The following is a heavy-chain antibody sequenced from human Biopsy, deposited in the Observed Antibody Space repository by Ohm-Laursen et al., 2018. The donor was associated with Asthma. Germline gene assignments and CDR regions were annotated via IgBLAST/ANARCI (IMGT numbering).Heavy chain of an antibody. CDR1: GYTFIGCP. D-gene: IGHD6-13*01. V-gene: IGHV1-2*06. Sequence: SVKVSCKASGYTFIGCPIHWMRQAPGQGLEWMGRINPNSGGTNYAQKFQGRVTMTRGTSISTAYMEVSRLRSDDTAVYYCARGQKSAGDRWFDPWGQGTLVTVSS. CDR3: ARGQKSAGDRWFDP. J-gene: IGHJ5*02. CDR2: INPNSGGT.